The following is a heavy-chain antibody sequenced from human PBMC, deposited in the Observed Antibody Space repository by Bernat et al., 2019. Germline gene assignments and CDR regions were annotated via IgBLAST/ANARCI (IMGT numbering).Heavy chain of an antibody. V-gene: IGHV3-33*01. Sequence: QVQLVESGGGVVQPGRSLRLSCAASGFTFSSYGMHWVRQAPDKGLEWVAVIWYDGSNKYYADSVKGRFTISRDNSKNTLYLQMNSLRAEDTAVYYCARDSGLELEGPVDYWGQGTLVTVSS. CDR3: ARDSGLELEGPVDY. D-gene: IGHD1-7*01. CDR1: GFTFSSYG. CDR2: IWYDGSNK. J-gene: IGHJ4*02.